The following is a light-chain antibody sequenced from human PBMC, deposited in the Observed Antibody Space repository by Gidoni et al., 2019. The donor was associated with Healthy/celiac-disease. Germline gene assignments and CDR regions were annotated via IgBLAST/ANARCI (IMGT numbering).Light chain of an antibody. Sequence: DIQITKSPSSLSASVGDRVTITCRASKSISSYLNWYQQKPGKAPKLLIYAASSLQSGVPSRFSGSGSGTDFTLTISSRQPEDFATYYCQQSYSTPKTFGQXTKVEIK. V-gene: IGKV1-39*01. CDR1: KSISSY. CDR2: AAS. J-gene: IGKJ1*01. CDR3: QQSYSTPKT.